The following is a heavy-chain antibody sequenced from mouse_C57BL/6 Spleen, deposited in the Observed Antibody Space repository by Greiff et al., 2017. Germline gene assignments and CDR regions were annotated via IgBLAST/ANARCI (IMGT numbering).Heavy chain of an antibody. CDR3: ARMTTDALDY. CDR2: IWRGGST. CDR1: GFSLTSYG. J-gene: IGHJ4*01. D-gene: IGHD1-1*01. V-gene: IGHV2-5*01. Sequence: VQLVESGPGLVQPSQSLSITCTASGFSLTSYGVHWVRQSPGKGLEWLGVIWRGGSTDYNAAVMSRLSITKDNPKSHVYFKMNSLQADDTAICYCARMTTDALDYWGQGTSVTVSS.